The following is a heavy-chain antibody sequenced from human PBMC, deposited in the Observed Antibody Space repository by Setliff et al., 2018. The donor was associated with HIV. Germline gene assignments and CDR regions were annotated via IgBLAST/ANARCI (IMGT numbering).Heavy chain of an antibody. CDR3: AYYSSGSFYLGYYFYHGMDV. J-gene: IGHJ6*02. D-gene: IGHD3-10*01. CDR2: LYNDGST. Sequence: GGSLRLSCAVSGFTISYDHVAWVRQAPGKGLEWVSALYNDGSTYYTDSVKDRFIISRDNSKNTVFLQMSSLRAEDTAIYFCAYYSSGSFYLGYYFYHGMDVWGQGTTVTV. V-gene: IGHV3-66*01. CDR1: GFTISYDH.